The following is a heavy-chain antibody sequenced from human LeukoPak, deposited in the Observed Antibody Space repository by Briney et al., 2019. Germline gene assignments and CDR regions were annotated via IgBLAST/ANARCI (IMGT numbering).Heavy chain of an antibody. V-gene: IGHV4-39*01. CDR1: DGSISSSLYY. D-gene: IGHD6-19*01. Sequence: SETLSLTCTVSDGSISSSLYYWCWIRQPPGKGLEWIVIIYYSGSTYYNPSLKSQVTISVETSKNQVSLRLSSVPAADTAVYYCARQGAGGRAFDIWVQGTMVTVSS. J-gene: IGHJ3*02. CDR2: IYYSGST. CDR3: ARQGAGGRAFDI.